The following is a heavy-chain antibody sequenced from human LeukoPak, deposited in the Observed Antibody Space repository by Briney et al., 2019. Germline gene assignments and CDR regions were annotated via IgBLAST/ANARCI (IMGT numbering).Heavy chain of an antibody. Sequence: SETLSLTCAVYGGSFSGSYWGWFRKPPGRGLEWMGEFNHSGGTNYNPSLKSRVTISVDTSKNQFSLKLSSVTAADTAVYYCARGLRYCSSTSCYTSYYYYGMDVWGQGTTVTVSS. CDR1: GGSFSGSY. CDR3: ARGLRYCSSTSCYTSYYYYGMDV. J-gene: IGHJ6*02. V-gene: IGHV4-34*01. D-gene: IGHD2-2*01. CDR2: FNHSGGT.